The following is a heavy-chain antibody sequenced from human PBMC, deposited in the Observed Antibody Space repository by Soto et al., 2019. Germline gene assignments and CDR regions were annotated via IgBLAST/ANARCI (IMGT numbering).Heavy chain of an antibody. V-gene: IGHV1-24*01. Sequence: ASVKLSWKDSGYAHTEISMHWVQQAHGKGLEWMGGFDPEDGETIYAQKFQGRVTMTEDTSTDTAYMELSSLRSEDTAVYYCANLYGGNSYYYYGMDVWGQGTTVTGSS. CDR3: ANLYGGNSYYYYGMDV. J-gene: IGHJ6*02. CDR1: GYAHTEIS. D-gene: IGHD2-21*02. CDR2: FDPEDGET.